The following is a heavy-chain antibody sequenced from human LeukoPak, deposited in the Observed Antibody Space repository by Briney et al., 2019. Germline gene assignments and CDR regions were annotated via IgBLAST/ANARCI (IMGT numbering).Heavy chain of an antibody. J-gene: IGHJ3*02. Sequence: ASVKVSCKASGGTFSSYAISWVRQAPGQGLEWMGRIIPILGIANYAQKFQGRVTITADKSTSTAYMELSSLRSEDTAVYYCAFGQQLVPGAFDIWGQGTMVTVSS. CDR2: IIPILGIA. V-gene: IGHV1-69*04. D-gene: IGHD6-13*01. CDR3: AFGQQLVPGAFDI. CDR1: GGTFSSYA.